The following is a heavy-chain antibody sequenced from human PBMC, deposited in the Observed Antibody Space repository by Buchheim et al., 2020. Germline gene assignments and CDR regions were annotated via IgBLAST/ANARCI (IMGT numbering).Heavy chain of an antibody. J-gene: IGHJ6*02. CDR3: ATLYPGYSYVAYYYYGMDV. CDR2: MNPNSGNT. CDR1: GYTFTSYD. D-gene: IGHD5-18*01. V-gene: IGHV1-8*01. Sequence: QVQLVQSGAEVKKPGASVKVSCKASGYTFTSYDINWVRQATGQGLEWMGWMNPNSGNTGYAQKFQGRVTMTRNTSISTAYMELSSLRSEDTAVYYCATLYPGYSYVAYYYYGMDVWGQGIT.